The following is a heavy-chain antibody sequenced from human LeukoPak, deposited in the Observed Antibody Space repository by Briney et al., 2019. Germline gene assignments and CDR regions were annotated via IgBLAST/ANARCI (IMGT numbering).Heavy chain of an antibody. CDR1: GGTFSSYA. Sequence: ASVKVSCKASGGTFSSYAISWVRQAPGQGLEWMGGIIPIFGTANYAQKFQGRVTITADKSTSTAYMELSSLRSEDTAVYYCARGAIAAAGTHYYYYMDVWGKGTTVTVSS. D-gene: IGHD6-13*01. CDR3: ARGAIAAAGTHYYYYMDV. V-gene: IGHV1-69*06. J-gene: IGHJ6*03. CDR2: IIPIFGTA.